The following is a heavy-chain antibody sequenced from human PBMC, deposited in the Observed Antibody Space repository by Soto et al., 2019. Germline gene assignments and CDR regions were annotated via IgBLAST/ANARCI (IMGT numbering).Heavy chain of an antibody. V-gene: IGHV1-18*04. J-gene: IGHJ4*02. CDR3: VRDPQRNDY. D-gene: IGHD6-25*01. Sequence: QVQLVQSGPEVKKPGASVKVSCKASGYSFTSYGVSGVRQDPGHGLEWMGWISANSRNTDYAQKFRGRVTMTTETSTSTAYMDLRSLRSDDTAVYYCVRDPQRNDYWGQGTLVTVSS. CDR2: ISANSRNT. CDR1: GYSFTSYG.